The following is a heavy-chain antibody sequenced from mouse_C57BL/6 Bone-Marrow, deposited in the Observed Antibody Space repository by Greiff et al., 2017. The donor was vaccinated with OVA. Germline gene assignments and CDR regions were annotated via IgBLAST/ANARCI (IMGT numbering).Heavy chain of an antibody. D-gene: IGHD3-2*02. CDR2: IYPGSGST. J-gene: IGHJ3*01. V-gene: IGHV1-55*01. Sequence: QVQLQQSGAELVKPGASVKMSCKASGYTFTSYWITWVKQRPGQGLEWIGDIYPGSGSTNYNEKFKSKATLTVDTSSSTAYMQLSSLTSEDSAVYYCARGDSSGYEGFACWGQGTLVTVSA. CDR3: ARGDSSGYEGFAC. CDR1: GYTFTSYW.